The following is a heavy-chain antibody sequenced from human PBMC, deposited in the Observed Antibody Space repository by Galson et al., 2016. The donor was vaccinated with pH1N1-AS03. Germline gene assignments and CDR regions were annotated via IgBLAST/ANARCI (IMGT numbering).Heavy chain of an antibody. CDR3: SRDPRGPCSSATCHTTYYFGIDV. V-gene: IGHV1-2*04. D-gene: IGHD1-1*01. J-gene: IGHJ6*04. Sequence: SVKVSCKASGYIFTGFYVHWVRQAPGQGLEWMGWINPNSGVTNYAQKFQAWVTMTGDTSISTAYMELYGLKSDVTAVYYCSRDPRGPCSSATCHTTYYFGIDVWGEGTTVVVAS. CDR2: INPNSGVT. CDR1: GYIFTGFY.